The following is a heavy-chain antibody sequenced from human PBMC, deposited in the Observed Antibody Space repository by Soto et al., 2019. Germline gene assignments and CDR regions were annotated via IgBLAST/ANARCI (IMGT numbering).Heavy chain of an antibody. CDR2: ISSSSSYI. CDR3: ARSSGGSYGMDV. V-gene: IGHV3-21*01. CDR1: GFTFSSYS. J-gene: IGHJ6*02. Sequence: PLGSLRLSCAASGFTFSSYSMNWVRQAPGKGLEWVSSISSSSSYIYYADSVKGRFTISRDNAKNSLYLQMNSLRAEDTAVYYCARSSGGSYGMDVWGQGTTVTVSS. D-gene: IGHD1-26*01.